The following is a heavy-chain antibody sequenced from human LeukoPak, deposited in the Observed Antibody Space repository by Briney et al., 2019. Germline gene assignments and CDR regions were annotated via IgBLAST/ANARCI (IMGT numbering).Heavy chain of an antibody. V-gene: IGHV3-30*03. CDR2: ISYDGSNK. CDR1: GFTFSSYP. Sequence: GGSLRLSCAASGFTFSSYPMSWVRQAPGKGLEWEAVISYDGSNKYYADSVKGRFTISRDNSKNTLYLQMNSLRAEDTAIYYCARDLSSSWSLDYWGQGTLVTVSS. J-gene: IGHJ4*02. CDR3: ARDLSSSWSLDY. D-gene: IGHD6-13*01.